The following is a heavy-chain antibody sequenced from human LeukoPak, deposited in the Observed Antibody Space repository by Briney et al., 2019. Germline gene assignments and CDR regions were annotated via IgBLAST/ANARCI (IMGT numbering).Heavy chain of an antibody. CDR2: ISYDGSNK. CDR3: ARGQRDYDSSGYSYFDY. V-gene: IGHV3-30*01. D-gene: IGHD3-22*01. J-gene: IGHJ4*02. Sequence: GGSLRLSCAASGFTFSSYAMHWVRQAPGKGLERGAVISYDGSNKYYADSVKGRFTISRDNSKNTLYLQMNSLRAEDTAVYYCARGQRDYDSSGYSYFDYWGQGTLVTVSS. CDR1: GFTFSSYA.